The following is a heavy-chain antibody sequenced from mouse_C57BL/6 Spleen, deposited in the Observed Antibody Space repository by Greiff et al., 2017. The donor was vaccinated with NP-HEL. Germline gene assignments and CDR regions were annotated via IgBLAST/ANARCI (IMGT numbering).Heavy chain of an antibody. CDR3: ARNPLGVDY. CDR1: GYAFSSSW. CDR2: IYPGDGDT. J-gene: IGHJ4*01. V-gene: IGHV1-82*01. Sequence: QVQLKESGPELVKPGASVKISCKASGYAFSSSWMNWVKQRPGKGLEWIGRIYPGDGDTNYNGKFKGKATLTADKSSSTAYMQLSSLTSEDSAVYFCARNPLGVDYWGQGTSVTVSS.